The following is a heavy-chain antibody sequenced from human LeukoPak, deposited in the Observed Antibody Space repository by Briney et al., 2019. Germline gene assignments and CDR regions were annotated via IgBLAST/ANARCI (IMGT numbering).Heavy chain of an antibody. D-gene: IGHD5-12*01. CDR2: ISHDGSNQ. CDR1: GFTFSSYA. J-gene: IGHJ4*02. V-gene: IGHV3-30-3*01. Sequence: GGSLRLSCAASGFTFSSYAMHWVRQAPGKGREWVAVISHDGSNQYYADSVKGRFTSSRDNSENTVYLHMNSLRAEDTAVYYCARDSGPCFDYWGQGTLVTVSS. CDR3: ARDSGPCFDY.